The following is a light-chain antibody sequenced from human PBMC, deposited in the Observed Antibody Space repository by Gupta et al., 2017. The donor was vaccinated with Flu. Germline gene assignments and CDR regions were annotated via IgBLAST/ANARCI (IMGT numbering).Light chain of an antibody. CDR1: QSISSY. V-gene: IGKV1-39*01. Sequence: DIQLTQSPSSLSASVGDRVTITCRTSQSISSYLNWYQQKPGKAPKLLIYATSRLQSGVPSRFSGSGFGTEYTLTISRLQPEDFASYYCQQSHYSPRTFGQGTKVEIK. CDR2: ATS. CDR3: QQSHYSPRT. J-gene: IGKJ1*01.